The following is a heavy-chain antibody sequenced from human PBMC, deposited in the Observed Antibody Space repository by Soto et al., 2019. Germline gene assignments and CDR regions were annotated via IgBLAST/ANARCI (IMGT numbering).Heavy chain of an antibody. CDR2: IYPGDSDT. CDR1: GYSFTSYW. V-gene: IGHV5-51*01. D-gene: IGHD2-2*01. J-gene: IGHJ6*02. Sequence: GESLKISCKGSGYSFTSYWIGWVRQMPGKGLEWMGIIYPGDSDTRYSPSFQGQVTISADKSISTAYLQWSSLKASDTAMYYCARPGYCSSASCYGMDVWGQGTTVTVSS. CDR3: ARPGYCSSASCYGMDV.